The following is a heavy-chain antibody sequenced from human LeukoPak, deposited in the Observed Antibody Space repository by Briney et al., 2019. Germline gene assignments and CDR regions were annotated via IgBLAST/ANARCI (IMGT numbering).Heavy chain of an antibody. CDR1: GGTFSSYA. V-gene: IGHV1-69*01. CDR3: ARSQGSGSYYKAGDCYYYGMDV. D-gene: IGHD3-10*01. CDR2: IIPIFGTA. J-gene: IGHJ6*04. Sequence: SVKVSCKASGGTFSSYAISWVRQAPGQGLEWMGGIIPIFGTANYAQKFQGRVTITADESTSTAYMELSSLRSEDTAVYYCARSQGSGSYYKAGDCYYYGMDVWGKGTTVTVSS.